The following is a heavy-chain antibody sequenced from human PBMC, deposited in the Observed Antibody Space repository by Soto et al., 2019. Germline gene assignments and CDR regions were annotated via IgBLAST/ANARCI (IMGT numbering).Heavy chain of an antibody. D-gene: IGHD1-1*01. J-gene: IGHJ3*02. CDR1: GGSFSGYY. CDR3: ARVPTGNDAFDI. Sequence: SETLSLTCAVYGGSFSGYYWSWIRQPPGKGLERIGEINHSGSTNYNPSLKSRVTISVDTSKNQFSLKLSSVTAADTAVYYCARVPTGNDAFDIWGQGTMVTVSS. V-gene: IGHV4-34*01. CDR2: INHSGST.